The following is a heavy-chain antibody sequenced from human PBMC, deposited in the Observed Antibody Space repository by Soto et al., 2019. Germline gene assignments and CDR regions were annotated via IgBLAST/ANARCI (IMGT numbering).Heavy chain of an antibody. D-gene: IGHD3-10*01. Sequence: SETLSLTCTVSGVSIGSYCWSWIRQPPGKGLEWIGYIYYSGSTNYNPSLKSRVTISVDTSKNQFSLKLSSVTAADTAVYYCARSRGGYFDYWGQGTQVTVSS. CDR3: ARSRGGYFDY. CDR2: IYYSGST. CDR1: GVSIGSYC. J-gene: IGHJ4*02. V-gene: IGHV4-59*01.